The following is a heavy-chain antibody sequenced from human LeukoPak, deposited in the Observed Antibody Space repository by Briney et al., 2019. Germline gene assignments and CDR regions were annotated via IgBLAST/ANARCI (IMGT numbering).Heavy chain of an antibody. J-gene: IGHJ4*02. D-gene: IGHD1-26*01. CDR2: ISGSGGST. V-gene: IGHV3-23*01. Sequence: GGSLRLSCAASGFTFSNYTMNWVRQAPGRGLEWVSAISGSGGSTYYADSVKGRFTISRDNSKNTLYLQMNSLRAEDTAVYYCAKDLAGSGSYSFDYWGQGTLVTVSS. CDR1: GFTFSNYT. CDR3: AKDLAGSGSYSFDY.